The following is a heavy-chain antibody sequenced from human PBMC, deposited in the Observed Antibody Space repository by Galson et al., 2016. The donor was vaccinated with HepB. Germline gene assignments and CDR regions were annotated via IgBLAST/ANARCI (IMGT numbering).Heavy chain of an antibody. J-gene: IGHJ2*01. CDR2: ITQDGSEK. Sequence: SLRLSCAASGFTFSNYWMSWVRQAPGKGLEWVANITQDGSEKYYVDSVKGRFTISRDNAKNSLFLQMNSLRAEDTAVYYCARDDYDFWSGWYFDLWGRGTLVTVSS. CDR1: GFTFSNYW. CDR3: ARDDYDFWSGWYFDL. D-gene: IGHD3-3*01. V-gene: IGHV3-7*01.